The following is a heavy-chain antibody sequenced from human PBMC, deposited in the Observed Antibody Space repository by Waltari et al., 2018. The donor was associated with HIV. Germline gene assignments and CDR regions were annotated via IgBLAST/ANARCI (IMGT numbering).Heavy chain of an antibody. V-gene: IGHV1-8*01. CDR2: MNPNSGNT. D-gene: IGHD4-17*01. J-gene: IGHJ4*02. CDR3: ARGPQDYPKYYFDY. Sequence: QVQLVQSGAEVKKPGASVKVSCKASGYTFTSYDINWVRQATGQGLEWLGWMNPNSGNTGHAQRFQGRVTMTRNTSISTAYMELSSLGSEDTAVYFCARGPQDYPKYYFDYWGQGTLVTVSS. CDR1: GYTFTSYD.